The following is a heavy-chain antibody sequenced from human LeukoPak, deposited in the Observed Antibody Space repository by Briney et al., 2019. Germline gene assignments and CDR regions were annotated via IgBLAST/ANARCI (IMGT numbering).Heavy chain of an antibody. J-gene: IGHJ4*02. CDR2: IKSKNDGGTT. Sequence: PGGSLRLSCVAPGFTFSNAWMNWVRQVPGKGLERVGRIKSKNDGGTTNYATPVKGRFTISRDDSKNTLYLQMNSLKTEDTALYYCATDYAPYVWGSYFDYWGQGTLVTASS. CDR1: GFTFSNAW. CDR3: ATDYAPYVWGSYFDY. D-gene: IGHD3-16*01. V-gene: IGHV3-15*01.